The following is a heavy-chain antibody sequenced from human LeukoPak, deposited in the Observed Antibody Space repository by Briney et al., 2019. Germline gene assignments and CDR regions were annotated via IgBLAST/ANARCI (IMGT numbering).Heavy chain of an antibody. CDR2: INTYSDGT. CDR1: GYTFTDYY. V-gene: IGHV1-2*02. J-gene: IGHJ4*02. CDR3: ARAAGYSSGWHIDY. Sequence: GASVKVSCKASGYTFTDYYMHWVRQAPGQGLEWMGCINTYSDGTNNAQNFQGRVTMTRDTSIGTAYMELSRLRTDDTAVYYCARAAGYSSGWHIDYWGQGTLVTVSS. D-gene: IGHD6-19*01.